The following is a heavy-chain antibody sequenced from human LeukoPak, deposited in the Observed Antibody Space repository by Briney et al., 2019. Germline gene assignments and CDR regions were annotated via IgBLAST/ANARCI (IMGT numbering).Heavy chain of an antibody. CDR1: GYSFAGYG. J-gene: IGHJ4*02. D-gene: IGHD6-13*01. Sequence: ASVKVSCKASGYSFAGYGTSWVRQAPGQGLEWIGWISTYSGNTNYAHNLQGRTTVTTETSTSTAYMELRSLRSDDTAVYYCARVGAAPGHFDYWGQGTQLTVSS. CDR2: ISTYSGNT. V-gene: IGHV1-18*01. CDR3: ARVGAAPGHFDY.